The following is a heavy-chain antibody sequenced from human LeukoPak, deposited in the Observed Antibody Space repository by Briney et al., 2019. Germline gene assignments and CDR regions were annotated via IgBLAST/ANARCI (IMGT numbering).Heavy chain of an antibody. V-gene: IGHV1-69*13. CDR2: IIPIFGTA. CDR3: ALAYCGGDCSSNWFDP. Sequence: SVKVSCKASGGTFSSCAISWVRQAPGQGLEWMGGIIPIFGTANYAQKFQGRVTITADESTSTAYMELSSLRSEDTAVYYCALAYCGGDCSSNWFDPWGQGTLVTVSS. CDR1: GGTFSSCA. J-gene: IGHJ5*02. D-gene: IGHD2-21*02.